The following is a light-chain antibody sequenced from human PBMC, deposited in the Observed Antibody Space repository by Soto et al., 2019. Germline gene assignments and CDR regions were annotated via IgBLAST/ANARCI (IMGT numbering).Light chain of an antibody. CDR1: QSINSY. CDR2: AAS. Sequence: DIQMTQSPSSLSASVGDRVTITCRASQSINSYLNWYQQKPGKAPKLLIFAASSLQSGVPSRFSGSGSGTDFTLTISSLQPEDFATYYCQQSYSTLSLTFGTGTKVDIK. CDR3: QQSYSTLSLT. J-gene: IGKJ4*01. V-gene: IGKV1-39*01.